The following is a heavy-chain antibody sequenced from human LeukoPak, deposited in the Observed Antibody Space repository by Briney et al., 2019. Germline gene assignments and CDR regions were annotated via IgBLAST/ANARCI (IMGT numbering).Heavy chain of an antibody. CDR2: INPNSGGT. D-gene: IGHD3-10*02. CDR3: ARGPYVPFPNWYFDL. CDR1: EYTFTGYY. Sequence: GASVKVSFKASEYTFTGYYMHWVRQAPGQGLEWMGWINPNSGGTHYAPKFQGRVTMTRDTSISTAYMELSRLRSDDTAVYYCARGPYVPFPNWYFDLWGRGTLVTVSS. J-gene: IGHJ2*01. V-gene: IGHV1-2*02.